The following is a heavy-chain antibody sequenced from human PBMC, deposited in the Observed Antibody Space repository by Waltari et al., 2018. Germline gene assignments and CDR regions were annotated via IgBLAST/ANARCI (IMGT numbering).Heavy chain of an antibody. D-gene: IGHD1-1*01. Sequence: VQLQESGPGLVKPSQTLSLTCTVSGGSISSGGYYWSWVRQAPGKGLEWVANIKQDGSEKYYVDSVKGRFTISRDNAKNSLYLQMNSLRAEDTAVYYCAKQRDLVYWGQGTLVTVSS. J-gene: IGHJ4*02. CDR3: AKQRDLVY. CDR2: IKQDGSEK. V-gene: IGHV3-7*03. CDR1: GGSISSGGYY.